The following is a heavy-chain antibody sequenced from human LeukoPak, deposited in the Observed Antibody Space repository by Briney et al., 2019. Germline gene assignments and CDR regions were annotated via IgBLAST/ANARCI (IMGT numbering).Heavy chain of an antibody. D-gene: IGHD1-14*01. CDR3: AKDRRNDFDY. V-gene: IGHV3-7*03. CDR1: GFTFSEYY. Sequence: GGSLRLSCAVSGFTFSEYYMSWIRQAPGKGLEWVANIKQDGSEKYYVDSVKGRFTISRDNAKNSLYLQMNSLRAEDTALYYCAKDRRNDFDYWGQGILVTVSS. CDR2: IKQDGSEK. J-gene: IGHJ4*02.